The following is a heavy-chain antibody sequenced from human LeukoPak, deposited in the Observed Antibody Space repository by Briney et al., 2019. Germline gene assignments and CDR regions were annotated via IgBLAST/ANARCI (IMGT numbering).Heavy chain of an antibody. CDR3: ARGTMVRGVIQMHGMDV. Sequence: ASVKVSCTASGSTFTRYYMHWVRQAPGQGLEWMGWINPNSGGTNYAQKFQGRVTMTRDTSISTAYMELSRLRSDDTAVYYCARGTMVRGVIQMHGMDVWGQGTTVTVSS. CDR2: INPNSGGT. J-gene: IGHJ6*02. D-gene: IGHD3-10*01. V-gene: IGHV1-2*02. CDR1: GSTFTRYY.